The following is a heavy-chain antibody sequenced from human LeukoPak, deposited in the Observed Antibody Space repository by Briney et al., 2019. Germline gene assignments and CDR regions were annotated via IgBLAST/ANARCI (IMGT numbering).Heavy chain of an antibody. CDR2: VYYSGST. CDR1: GASISGHY. Sequence: PSETLSLTCTVSGASISGHYWSWIRQPPGKGLEWIGCVYYSGSTNFNPSLKSRVTMSVDTSKKQFSLKLSSLTAADTAVYYCARQRYSNYECPDYWGQGTLVTVSS. CDR3: ARQRYSNYECPDY. J-gene: IGHJ4*02. D-gene: IGHD4-11*01. V-gene: IGHV4-59*08.